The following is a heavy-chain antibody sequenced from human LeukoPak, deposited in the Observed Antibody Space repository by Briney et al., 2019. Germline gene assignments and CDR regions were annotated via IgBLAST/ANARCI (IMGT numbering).Heavy chain of an antibody. V-gene: IGHV1-18*01. J-gene: IGHJ6*03. CDR1: GYTFTSYG. CDR2: ISAYNGNT. Sequence: EASVKVSCKASGYTFTSYGISWARQAPGQGLEWMGWISAYNGNTNYAQKLQGRVTMTTDTSTSTAYMEMRSLRSDDTAVYYCARDGGDIVVVPAAIGTGLDYYYYMDVWGKGTTVTVSS. CDR3: ARDGGDIVVVPAAIGTGLDYYYYMDV. D-gene: IGHD2-2*02.